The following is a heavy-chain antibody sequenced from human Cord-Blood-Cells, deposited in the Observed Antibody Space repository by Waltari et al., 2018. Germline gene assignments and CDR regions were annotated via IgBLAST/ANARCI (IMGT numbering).Heavy chain of an antibody. CDR3: ARGGWYDYGDYGGDY. CDR1: GYTFTRYY. D-gene: IGHD4-17*01. V-gene: IGHV1-46*01. CDR2: INPSGGST. Sequence: QVQLVQSGAEVKKPGASVKVSCKASGYTFTRYYMNWVRQAPGQGLEWMGIINPSGGSTSYAQKFQGRVTMTRDTSTSTVYMELSSLRSEDTAVYYCARGGWYDYGDYGGDYWGQGTLVTISS. J-gene: IGHJ4*02.